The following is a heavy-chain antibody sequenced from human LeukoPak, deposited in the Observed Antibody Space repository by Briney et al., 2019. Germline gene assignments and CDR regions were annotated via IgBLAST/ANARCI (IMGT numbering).Heavy chain of an antibody. CDR1: GFTFDDYA. D-gene: IGHD6-19*01. CDR3: TRDWSGQWLVFDY. J-gene: IGHJ4*02. V-gene: IGHV3-9*01. CDR2: ITWNSGSK. Sequence: GRSLRLSCAASGFTFDDYAMYWVRQAPGKGLEWVSSITWNSGSKVYADSVKGRFTISRDNAKNSLYLQMNSLRVEDTAVYYCTRDWSGQWLVFDYWGQGTLVTVSS.